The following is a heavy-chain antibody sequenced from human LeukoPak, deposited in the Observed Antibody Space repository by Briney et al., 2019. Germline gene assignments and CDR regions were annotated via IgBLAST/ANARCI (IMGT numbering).Heavy chain of an antibody. CDR1: GRSISSYY. D-gene: IGHD1-26*01. J-gene: IGHJ6*02. CDR3: ARVGGGSYLNLFYYYYGMDV. V-gene: IGHV4-59*01. Sequence: SETLSLTCTVSGRSISSYYWSWIRQPPGKGLEWLGYIYYSGSTNYNPSLKSRVTISVDTSKNQFSLKLSSVTAADTAVYYCARVGGGSYLNLFYYYYGMDVWGQGTTVTVSS. CDR2: IYYSGST.